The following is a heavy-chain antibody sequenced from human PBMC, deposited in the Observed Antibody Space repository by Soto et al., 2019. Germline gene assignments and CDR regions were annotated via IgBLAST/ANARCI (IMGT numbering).Heavy chain of an antibody. Sequence: QVQLVESGGGVVQPGRSLRLPCAASGFTLSSNGMHWVRQAPGKGLEWVAVISYEGSYKYYADSVKGRFTISRDNSKNTLYLAMNRLRVEDTAMYYCVRDRGRYYYGLDVWGQGTTVTVSS. CDR2: ISYEGSYK. J-gene: IGHJ6*02. V-gene: IGHV3-30*03. CDR1: GFTLSSNG. D-gene: IGHD3-10*01. CDR3: VRDRGRYYYGLDV.